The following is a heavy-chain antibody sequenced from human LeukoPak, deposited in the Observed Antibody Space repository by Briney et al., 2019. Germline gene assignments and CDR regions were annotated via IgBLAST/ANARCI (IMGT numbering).Heavy chain of an antibody. CDR2: INQGGSEG. D-gene: IGHD3-22*01. V-gene: IGHV3-7*01. Sequence: GGSLRLSCAASGFTFTKYWMAWVRQTPEKGLEWVANINQGGSEGYYLDSVRGRFTSSRDNAKNSLYLQMNSLRVEDTAVYYCSNGIYDTSYWGQGTLVTVSS. CDR3: SNGIYDTSY. CDR1: GFTFTKYW. J-gene: IGHJ4*02.